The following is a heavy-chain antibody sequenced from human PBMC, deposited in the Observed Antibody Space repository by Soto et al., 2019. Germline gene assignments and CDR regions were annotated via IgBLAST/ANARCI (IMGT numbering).Heavy chain of an antibody. CDR1: GFTFSSYA. CDR3: AKEGVVVVAATTLRGQGFDY. V-gene: IGHV3-23*01. Sequence: GGSLRLSCAASGFTFSSYAMSWVRQAPGKGLEWVSAISGSGGSTYYADSVKGRFTISRDNSKNTLYLQMNSLRAEDTAVYYCAKEGVVVVAATTLRGQGFDYWGQGTLVTVSS. J-gene: IGHJ4*02. D-gene: IGHD2-15*01. CDR2: ISGSGGST.